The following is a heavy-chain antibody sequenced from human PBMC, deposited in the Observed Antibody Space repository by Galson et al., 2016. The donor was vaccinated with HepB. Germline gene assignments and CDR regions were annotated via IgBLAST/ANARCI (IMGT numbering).Heavy chain of an antibody. CDR2: IHYSGNT. CDR3: ARVPSYYGSGSSRFDP. J-gene: IGHJ5*02. CDR1: GVSISSGGYY. V-gene: IGHV4-31*03. Sequence: TLSLTCNVSGVSISSGGYYWSWIRQHPGKGLEWIGYIHYSGNTYYNPSLKSRVTISVDTSKNQFSLKLSSVTAADTAVYYCARVPSYYGSGSSRFDPWGQGTLVTVSS. D-gene: IGHD3-10*01.